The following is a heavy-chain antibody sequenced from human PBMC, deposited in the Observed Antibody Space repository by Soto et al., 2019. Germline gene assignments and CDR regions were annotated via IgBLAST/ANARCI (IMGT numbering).Heavy chain of an antibody. Sequence: QVQLVESGGGVVQPGRSLRLSCAASGFTFSSYGMHWVRQAPGKGLEWVAVISYDGSNKYYADSVKGRFTISRDNSKHTLYLQMNSLRAEDTAVYYCAKVIQGYSSGYGAPSWFDPWGQGTLVTVSS. CDR2: ISYDGSNK. D-gene: IGHD3-22*01. CDR3: AKVIQGYSSGYGAPSWFDP. J-gene: IGHJ5*02. CDR1: GFTFSSYG. V-gene: IGHV3-30*18.